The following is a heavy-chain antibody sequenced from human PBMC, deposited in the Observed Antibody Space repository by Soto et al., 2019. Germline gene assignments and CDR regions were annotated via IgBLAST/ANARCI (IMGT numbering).Heavy chain of an antibody. J-gene: IGHJ4*02. CDR2: IKQDGSDK. V-gene: IGHV3-7*01. Sequence: PGGSLRLSCAASGFTFSSYWMSWVRQAPGRGLEWVANIKQDGSDKYYVDSVKGRFTISRDNAKKSLYLQLNSLRAEDTAVYYCARETAANFDYWGQGTLVTVSS. D-gene: IGHD6-13*01. CDR3: ARETAANFDY. CDR1: GFTFSSYW.